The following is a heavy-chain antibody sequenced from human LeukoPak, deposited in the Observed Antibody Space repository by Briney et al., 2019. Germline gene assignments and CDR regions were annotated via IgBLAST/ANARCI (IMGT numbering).Heavy chain of an antibody. V-gene: IGHV3-74*01. Sequence: PGGSLRLSCAASGFTFSSYWMHWVRQAPRKGLVWVSRINSDVSSTSYADSVKGRFTISRDNSKNTLYLQMNSLRAEDTAVYYCAKDIEVAATGTFDYWGQGTLVTVSS. D-gene: IGHD2-15*01. CDR3: AKDIEVAATGTFDY. J-gene: IGHJ4*02. CDR2: INSDVSST. CDR1: GFTFSSYW.